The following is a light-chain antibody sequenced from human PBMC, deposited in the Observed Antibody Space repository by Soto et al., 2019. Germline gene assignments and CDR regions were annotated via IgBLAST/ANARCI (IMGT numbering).Light chain of an antibody. J-gene: IGKJ1*01. Sequence: EIVMTQSPATLSVSPGERATLSCRASQSVSSDLAWYQHKPGQAPRLLIYGASNRATGIPDRFSGSGSGTDFILTISRLEPEDFAVYYCQQYDSSPRTFGQGTKVDIK. V-gene: IGKV3D-15*01. CDR3: QQYDSSPRT. CDR1: QSVSSD. CDR2: GAS.